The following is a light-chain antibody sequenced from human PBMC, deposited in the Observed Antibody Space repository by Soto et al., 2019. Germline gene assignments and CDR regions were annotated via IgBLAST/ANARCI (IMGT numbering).Light chain of an antibody. Sequence: QSVLTQPPSASGSPGQSATISCTGTTNDIGVYDFVSWYQHHPGKAPRLSIYEVVQRPSGVPDRFSGSKSGNTASLTVSGLQAADEAAYFCRSYAGSNTYVFGSGTKLTVL. J-gene: IGLJ1*01. CDR2: EVV. V-gene: IGLV2-8*01. CDR3: RSYAGSNTYV. CDR1: TNDIGVYDF.